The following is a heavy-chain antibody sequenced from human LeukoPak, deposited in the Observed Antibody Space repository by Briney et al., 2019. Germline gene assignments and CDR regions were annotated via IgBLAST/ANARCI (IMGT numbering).Heavy chain of an antibody. V-gene: IGHV3-48*01. D-gene: IGHD3-22*01. Sequence: SGGSLTLSCEASGHSLSIYTMNGVRDAPGKGLEGISYISSSGSTIYYADSVKGRLTISRDNAKNSLYLQMNNLRAEDTAMYYCARDDISSGYSLFDCWGQGILVTVSS. CDR2: ISSSGSTI. CDR3: ARDDISSGYSLFDC. CDR1: GHSLSIYT. J-gene: IGHJ4*02.